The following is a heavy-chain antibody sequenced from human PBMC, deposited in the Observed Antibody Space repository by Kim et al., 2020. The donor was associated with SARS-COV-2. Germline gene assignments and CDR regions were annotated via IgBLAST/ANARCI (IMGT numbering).Heavy chain of an antibody. J-gene: IGHJ6*02. Sequence: GGSLRLSCAASGFTFSSYGMHWVRQAPGKGLEWVAVIWYDGSNKYYADSVKGRFTISRDNSKNTLYLQMNSLRAEDTAVYYCAKGVVVPAAMWGDYYYGMDVWGQGTTVTVSS. D-gene: IGHD2-2*01. V-gene: IGHV3-33*06. CDR1: GFTFSSYG. CDR3: AKGVVVPAAMWGDYYYGMDV. CDR2: IWYDGSNK.